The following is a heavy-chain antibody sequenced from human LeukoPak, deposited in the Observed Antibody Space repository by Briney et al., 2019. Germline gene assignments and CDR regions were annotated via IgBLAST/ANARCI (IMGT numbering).Heavy chain of an antibody. Sequence: GGSLRLSCAASGFTFSSYAMSWVRQAPGKELEWVSAISGSGGSTYYADSVKGRFTISRDNSKNTLYLQMNSLRAKDTAVYYCAKKDFWSGHFDYWGQGTLVTVSS. J-gene: IGHJ4*02. CDR1: GFTFSSYA. V-gene: IGHV3-23*01. D-gene: IGHD3-3*01. CDR3: AKKDFWSGHFDY. CDR2: ISGSGGST.